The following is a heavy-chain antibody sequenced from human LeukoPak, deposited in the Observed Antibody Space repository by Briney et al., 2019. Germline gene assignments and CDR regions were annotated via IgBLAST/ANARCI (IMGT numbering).Heavy chain of an antibody. V-gene: IGHV4-39*07. CDR2: IYYSGST. Sequence: SETLSLTCTVSGGSISSSSYYWGWIRQPPGKGLEWIGSIYYSGSTYYNPSLKSRVTISVDTSENQFSLKLSSVTAADTAVYYCARGLGYCSSTSCFFDYWGQGTLVTVSS. CDR1: GGSISSSSYY. CDR3: ARGLGYCSSTSCFFDY. D-gene: IGHD2-2*01. J-gene: IGHJ4*02.